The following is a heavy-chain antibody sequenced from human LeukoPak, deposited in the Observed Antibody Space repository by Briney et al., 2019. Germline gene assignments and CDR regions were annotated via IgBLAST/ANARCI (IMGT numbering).Heavy chain of an antibody. CDR1: GGSFSGYC. V-gene: IGHV4-34*01. D-gene: IGHD2-2*01. CDR2: INHSGST. Sequence: ETLSLTCAVYGGSFSGYCWSWIRQPPGKGLEWIGEINHSGSTNYNPSLKSRVTISVDTSKNQFSLKLSSVTAADTAVYYCARGEYCSSTSCPFDYWGQGTLVTDSS. J-gene: IGHJ4*02. CDR3: ARGEYCSSTSCPFDY.